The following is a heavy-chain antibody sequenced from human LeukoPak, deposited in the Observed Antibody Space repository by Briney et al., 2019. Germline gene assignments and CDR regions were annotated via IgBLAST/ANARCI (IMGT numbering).Heavy chain of an antibody. CDR2: IWHDESKK. J-gene: IGHJ4*02. CDR3: ARDGTLGASGSYYNLPY. D-gene: IGHD3-10*01. CDR1: GFTFSSYG. Sequence: GTSLRLSCAASGFTFSSYGMHGVRQAPGKGLEWVTVIWHDESKKYYADSVEGRFTISRDTSKNTLYLQMNSLRVEDTAVYYCARDGTLGASGSYYNLPYWGQGTLVTVSS. V-gene: IGHV3-33*01.